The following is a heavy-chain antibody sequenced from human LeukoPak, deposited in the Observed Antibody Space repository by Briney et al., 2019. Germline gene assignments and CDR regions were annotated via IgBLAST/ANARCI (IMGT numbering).Heavy chain of an antibody. CDR2: ISAFNGNT. Sequence: EASVKVSCKASGYAFNSYVISWVRQAPGQGLEWMGWISAFNGNTNYAQNLQGRVTMTTDTSTSTAYMELRSLRSDDTAVYYCASGGGTYSAFDIWGQGTMVTVSS. J-gene: IGHJ3*02. D-gene: IGHD1-26*01. V-gene: IGHV1-18*01. CDR1: GYAFNSYV. CDR3: ASGGGTYSAFDI.